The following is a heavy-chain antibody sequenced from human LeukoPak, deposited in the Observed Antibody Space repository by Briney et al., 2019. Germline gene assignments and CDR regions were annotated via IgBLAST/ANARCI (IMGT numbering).Heavy chain of an antibody. CDR2: IYYSGST. J-gene: IGHJ4*02. CDR3: ARGYNDYFDY. V-gene: IGHV4-59*08. CDR1: GGSISSYY. Sequence: PSETLSLTCTVSGGSISSYYWSWIRQPPGKGLEWIGYIYYSGSTYYNPSLKSRVTISVDTSKNQFSLKLSSVTAADTAVYYCARGYNDYFDYWGQGTLVTVSS. D-gene: IGHD1-1*01.